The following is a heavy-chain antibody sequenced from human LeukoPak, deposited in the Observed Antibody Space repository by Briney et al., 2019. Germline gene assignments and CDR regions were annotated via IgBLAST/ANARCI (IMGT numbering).Heavy chain of an antibody. CDR2: ISGSGGST. CDR1: GFIFSTYA. V-gene: IGHV3-23*01. D-gene: IGHD6-13*01. J-gene: IGHJ4*02. CDR3: ARVIRAAPGKGYFDY. Sequence: GGSLGLSCATSGFIFSTYALSWVRQAPGKGLEWASSISGSGGSTYHADSVKGRFTISRDSSKNTLYLQMNSLRAEDTAIYYCARVIRAAPGKGYFDYWGQGTLVTVSS.